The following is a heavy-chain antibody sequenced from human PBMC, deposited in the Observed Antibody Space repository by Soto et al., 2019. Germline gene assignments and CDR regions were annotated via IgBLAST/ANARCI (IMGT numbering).Heavy chain of an antibody. CDR3: ARDRAAYLEWPKRELDY. V-gene: IGHV3-30-3*01. D-gene: IGHD3-3*01. Sequence: GGSLRLSCAASGFTFSSYAMHWVRQAPGKGLEWVAVISYDGSNKYYADSVKGRFTISRDNSKNTLYLQMNSLRAEDTAVYYCARDRAAYLEWPKRELDYWGQGTLVTVSS. CDR2: ISYDGSNK. CDR1: GFTFSSYA. J-gene: IGHJ4*02.